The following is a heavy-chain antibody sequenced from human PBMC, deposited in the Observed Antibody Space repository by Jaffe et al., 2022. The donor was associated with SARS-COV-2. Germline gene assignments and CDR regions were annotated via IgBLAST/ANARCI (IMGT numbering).Heavy chain of an antibody. CDR2: INWNGGST. CDR3: ARDIERHWPMTTVTGGPPLFDP. J-gene: IGHJ5*02. Sequence: EVQLVESGGGVVRPGGSLRLSCAASGFTFDDYGMSWVRQAPGKGLEWVSGINWNGGSTGYADSVKGRFTISRDNAKNSLYLQMNSLRAEDTALYHCARDIERHWPMTTVTGGPPLFDPWGQGTLVTVSS. CDR1: GFTFDDYG. V-gene: IGHV3-20*01. D-gene: IGHD4-17*01.